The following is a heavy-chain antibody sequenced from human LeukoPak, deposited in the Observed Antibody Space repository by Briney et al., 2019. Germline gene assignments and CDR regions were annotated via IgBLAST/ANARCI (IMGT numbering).Heavy chain of an antibody. Sequence: PSETLSLTCAVNGGSFSGYYWGWIRQSPGRGLEWIGEIHYSGSTKYNPSLKSRVTISVDTSKNQFSLKLSSVTAADTAVYYCARGSLVFHYRNWFDPWGQGTLVTVSS. CDR2: IHYSGST. V-gene: IGHV4-34*01. CDR3: ARGSLVFHYRNWFDP. CDR1: GGSFSGYY. D-gene: IGHD2-21*01. J-gene: IGHJ5*02.